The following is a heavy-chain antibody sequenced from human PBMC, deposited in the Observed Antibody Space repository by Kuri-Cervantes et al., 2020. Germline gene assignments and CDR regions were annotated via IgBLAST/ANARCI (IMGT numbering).Heavy chain of an antibody. CDR2: INHSGST. V-gene: IGHV4-34*01. D-gene: IGHD1-26*01. J-gene: IGHJ4*02. Sequence: SETLSLTCAAYGGSFSGYYWSWIRQPPGKGLEWIGEINHSGSTNYNPSLKGRITMSVDTSKNQFSLQVASVTAADAAVYYCARLDYSESWFDYWGQGTLVTVSS. CDR3: ARLDYSESWFDY. CDR1: GGSFSGYY.